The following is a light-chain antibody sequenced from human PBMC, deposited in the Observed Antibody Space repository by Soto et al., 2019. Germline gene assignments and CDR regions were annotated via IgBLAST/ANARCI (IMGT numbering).Light chain of an antibody. CDR1: SNDIGGYNY. CDR3: SSHGGINDVV. CDR2: EVT. V-gene: IGLV2-8*01. Sequence: QSALTQPPSASGSPGQSVTISCTGTSNDIGGYNYVSWYQHHPGKAPKLMIYEVTKRPSGVPDRFSGSKSANTASLTVSGLPAEDEAVYYCSSHGGINDVVFGGGTKLTVL. J-gene: IGLJ2*01.